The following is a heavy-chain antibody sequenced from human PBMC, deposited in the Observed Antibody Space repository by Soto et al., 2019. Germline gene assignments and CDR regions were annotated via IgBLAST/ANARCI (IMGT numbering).Heavy chain of an antibody. CDR2: INHSGST. Sequence: QVQLQQWGAGLLKPSETLSLTCAVYGGSFSGYYWSWIRQPPGKGLEWIGEINHSGSTNYNPSLKTRVTISXVTXKXQFSLKLSSVTAADTAVYYCARGGTVTTSRPGELDYWGQGTLVTVSS. V-gene: IGHV4-34*01. CDR3: ARGGTVTTSRPGELDY. CDR1: GGSFSGYY. D-gene: IGHD4-17*01. J-gene: IGHJ4*02.